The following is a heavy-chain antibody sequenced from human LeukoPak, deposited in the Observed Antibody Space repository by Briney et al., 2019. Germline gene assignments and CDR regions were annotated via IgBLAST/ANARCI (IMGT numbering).Heavy chain of an antibody. CDR1: GYTFTSYA. Sequence: ASVKVSCKASGYTFTSYAMNWVRQAPGQGLEWMGWINTNTGNPTYAQGFTGRFVFSLDTSVSTAYLQISSLKAEDTAVYYCAREPLSSSWSYYYYYGMDVXGXGTXVTVSS. J-gene: IGHJ6*04. CDR3: AREPLSSSWSYYYYYGMDV. CDR2: INTNTGNP. D-gene: IGHD6-13*01. V-gene: IGHV7-4-1*02.